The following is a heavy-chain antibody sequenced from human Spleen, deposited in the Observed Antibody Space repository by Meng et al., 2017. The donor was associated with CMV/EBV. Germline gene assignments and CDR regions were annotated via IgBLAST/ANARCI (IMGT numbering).Heavy chain of an antibody. CDR2: ISSSGSTM. V-gene: IGHV3-48*03. J-gene: IGHJ4*02. CDR3: AREGGPYYFDY. Sequence: GGSLRLSCAASGFTFSRYWMSWVRRAPGKGLEWLSYISSSGSTMYYADSVKGRFTISRDNAKSSLYLQMSSLRAEDTAVYYCAREGGPYYFDYWGQGTLVTVSS. D-gene: IGHD3-16*01. CDR1: GFTFSRYW.